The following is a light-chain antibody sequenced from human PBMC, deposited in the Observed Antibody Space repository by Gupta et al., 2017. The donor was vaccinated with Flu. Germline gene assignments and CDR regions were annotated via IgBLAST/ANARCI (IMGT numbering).Light chain of an antibody. CDR2: KAS. Sequence: PSTRSASVGDRVTITCRASQSISSWLAWYQQKPGKAPKLLIYKASSLESGVPSRFSGSGSGTEFTLTISSLQPDDFATYYCQQYNSYSGTFGQGTKVEIK. CDR1: QSISSW. V-gene: IGKV1-5*03. J-gene: IGKJ1*01. CDR3: QQYNSYSGT.